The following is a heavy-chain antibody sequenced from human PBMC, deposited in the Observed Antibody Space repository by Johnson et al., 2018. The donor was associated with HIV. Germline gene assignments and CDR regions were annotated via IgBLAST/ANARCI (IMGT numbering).Heavy chain of an antibody. D-gene: IGHD6-19*01. Sequence: VQLVESGGGLVQPGGSLRLSCAASGFTFSSFWMSWVRQASGKGLEWVANIKHDGSNKYYADSVKGRFTIFRDNSKNTLYLQTKSLRLEDTAVYYCARDREYGLAWGWALDIWGQGTVVTVSS. CDR3: ARDREYGLAWGWALDI. CDR2: IKHDGSNK. V-gene: IGHV3-7*01. J-gene: IGHJ3*02. CDR1: GFTFSSFW.